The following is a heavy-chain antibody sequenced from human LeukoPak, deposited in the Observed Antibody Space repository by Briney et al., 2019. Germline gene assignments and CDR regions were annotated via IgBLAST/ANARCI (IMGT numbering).Heavy chain of an antibody. CDR3: ARGKLERRGIYGMDV. D-gene: IGHD1-1*01. Sequence: ASVKVSCKASGYTFTSSDINWVRQATGQGLEWMGWMNPNSGNTGYAQKFQGRVTMTRNTSISTAYMELSSLRSEDTAVYYCARGKLERRGIYGMDVWGQGTTVTVSS. CDR1: GYTFTSSD. V-gene: IGHV1-8*01. CDR2: MNPNSGNT. J-gene: IGHJ6*02.